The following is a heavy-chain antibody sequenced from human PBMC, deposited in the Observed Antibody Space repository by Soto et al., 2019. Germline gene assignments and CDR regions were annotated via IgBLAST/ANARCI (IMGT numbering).Heavy chain of an antibody. D-gene: IGHD2-8*01. J-gene: IGHJ6*02. CDR3: ARSRFVVGVTEDYYGMDV. CDR2: VIPVFRTA. CDR1: GGTFSNSP. Sequence: QVQLVQSGAEVKKPGSSAKVSCKSSGGTFSNSPISWVRQAPGQGLEWVGGVIPVFRTANYAQKFQGRVTISADESTNTAYMELSSLRSGDTAVYYCARSRFVVGVTEDYYGMDVWGQGTTVTVSS. V-gene: IGHV1-69*12.